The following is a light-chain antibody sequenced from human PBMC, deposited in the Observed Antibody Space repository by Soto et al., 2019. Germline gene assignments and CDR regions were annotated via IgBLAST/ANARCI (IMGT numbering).Light chain of an antibody. CDR2: RDS. V-gene: IGLV3-9*01. Sequence: SYELTQPLSVSVALGQTARITCGGNNIGSKNVHWYQQKPGQAPVLVIYRDSNRPSGIPERFSGSNSGNTATLTISRAQAGDEADYYCQVWDSSTGLYVFGTGTKVTLL. CDR1: NIGSKN. CDR3: QVWDSSTGLYV. J-gene: IGLJ1*01.